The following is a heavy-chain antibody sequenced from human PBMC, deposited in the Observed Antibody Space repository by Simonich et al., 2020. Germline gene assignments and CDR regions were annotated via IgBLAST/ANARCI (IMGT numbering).Heavy chain of an antibody. CDR2: ISSSGSTI. V-gene: IGHV3-48*03. D-gene: IGHD4-17*01. Sequence: EVQLVESGGGLVQPGGSLRLSCAASGFTFSSYEMNGVRQAPGEGREWVSYISSSGSTIYYADSVKGRFTISRDNAKNSLYLQMNSLRAEDTAVYYCARHYYGDYYFDYWGQGTLVTVSS. CDR3: ARHYYGDYYFDY. J-gene: IGHJ4*02. CDR1: GFTFSSYE.